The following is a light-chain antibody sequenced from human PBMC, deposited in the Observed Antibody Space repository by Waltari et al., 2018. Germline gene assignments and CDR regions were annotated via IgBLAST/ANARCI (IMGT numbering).Light chain of an antibody. Sequence: QSALTQPASVSGSPGQSITISCTGTSSDVGGYNYVSCYQQHPGQAPKRLVCEVSNRPSGVSNRFSGSKSGNPASLTISGLQAGDEADYYCTSFTSSTPWVFGGGTKLTVL. J-gene: IGLJ3*02. CDR2: EVS. V-gene: IGLV2-14*01. CDR1: SSDVGGYNY. CDR3: TSFTSSTPWV.